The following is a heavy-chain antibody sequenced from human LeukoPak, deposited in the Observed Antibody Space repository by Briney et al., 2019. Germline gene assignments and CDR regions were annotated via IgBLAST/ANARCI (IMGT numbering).Heavy chain of an antibody. J-gene: IGHJ4*02. CDR3: ARAVAQDFDY. CDR2: IKPSHGET. CDR1: GYTFTDHW. Sequence: ASVKVSCKASGYTFTDHWIHWVRQAPGEGLDWMGMIKPSHGETRYAQKFQGRVTMTGDTSTTTVYMELSSLRSEDTAVFYCARAVAQDFDYWGQGSLVTASS. V-gene: IGHV1-46*01.